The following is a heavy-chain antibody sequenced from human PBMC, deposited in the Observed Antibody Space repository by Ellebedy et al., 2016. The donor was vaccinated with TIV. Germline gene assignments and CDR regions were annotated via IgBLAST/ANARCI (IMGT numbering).Heavy chain of an antibody. CDR2: IYSDGST. V-gene: IGHV3-53*01. D-gene: IGHD4-17*01. CDR1: GFIVGPNY. J-gene: IGHJ4*02. Sequence: PGGSLRLSCAASGFIVGPNYMTWVRQAPGKGLEWVSVIYSDGSTYYADSVKGRFTISRDNSKNRMYLQMNSLRAEDTAVYYCGRTDYGDSYYFDNWGQGTLVTVSS. CDR3: GRTDYGDSYYFDN.